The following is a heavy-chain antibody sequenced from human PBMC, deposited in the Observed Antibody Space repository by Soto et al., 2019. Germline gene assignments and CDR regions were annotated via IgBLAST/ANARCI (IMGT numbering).Heavy chain of an antibody. CDR1: GFTFSSYA. CDR3: ARETRRSGMVATLDY. V-gene: IGHV3-30-3*01. D-gene: IGHD5-12*01. Sequence: QVQLVESGGGGVQPGRSLRLSCAASGFTFSSYAMHWVRQAPGKGLEWVAGISYDGSNKYYADSVRGRFTISRDNSKNTLYLQMHSLRAEGTAVYYCARETRRSGMVATLDYWGQGTLVTVSS. J-gene: IGHJ4*02. CDR2: ISYDGSNK.